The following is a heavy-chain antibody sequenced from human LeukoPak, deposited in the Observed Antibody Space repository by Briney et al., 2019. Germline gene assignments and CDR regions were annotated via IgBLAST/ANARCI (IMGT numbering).Heavy chain of an antibody. J-gene: IGHJ5*02. CDR1: GYTFTGYY. V-gene: IGHV1-2*04. Sequence: ASVKVSCKASGYTFTGYYMHWVRQAPGQGLEWMGWINPNSGCTNYAQKFQGWVTITRDTSISTAYMELSRLRSDDTAVYYCARENKIYSSSLQPSFHPWGQGTLVPVSS. CDR3: ARENKIYSSSLQPSFHP. D-gene: IGHD6-13*01. CDR2: INPNSGCT.